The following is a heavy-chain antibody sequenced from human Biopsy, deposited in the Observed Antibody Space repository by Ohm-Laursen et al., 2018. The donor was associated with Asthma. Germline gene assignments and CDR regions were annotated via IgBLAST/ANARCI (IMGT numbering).Heavy chain of an antibody. CDR2: IMTVFGTT. V-gene: IGHV1-69*13. Sequence: SAKVSCKTPGGTFSNFAISWVRQAPGQGLEWLGGIMTVFGTTNYAQKFQGRVTITADESTSTAYMEVTSLRSEDTAIYYCARCQVGYSSGWSLLLKKIYYSGMDVWGQGTAVTVSS. CDR1: GGTFSNFA. J-gene: IGHJ6*02. D-gene: IGHD6-19*01. CDR3: ARCQVGYSSGWSLLLKKIYYSGMDV.